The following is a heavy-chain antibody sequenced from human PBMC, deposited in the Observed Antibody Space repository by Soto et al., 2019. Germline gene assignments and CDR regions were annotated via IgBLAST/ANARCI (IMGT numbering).Heavy chain of an antibody. CDR2: ISGSGAVT. Sequence: EVQLLESGGGLVQPGGSLRLSCAASGLTFSSYAMSWVRQAPGKGLEWVSAISGSGAVTYYADSVKGRFTISRDNSKNTLYLQMNSLRAEYTAVYYCAKDKVCTSTTCHWNAFDIWGQGTMVTVSS. D-gene: IGHD2-2*01. CDR1: GLTFSSYA. V-gene: IGHV3-23*01. J-gene: IGHJ3*02. CDR3: AKDKVCTSTTCHWNAFDI.